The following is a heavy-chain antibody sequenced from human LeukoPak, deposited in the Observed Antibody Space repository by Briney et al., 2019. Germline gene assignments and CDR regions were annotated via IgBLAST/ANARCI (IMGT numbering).Heavy chain of an antibody. Sequence: SETLSLTCTVSGYSISSGYYWGWIRQPPGQGLEWIGSIYHSGSTYYNPSLKSRVTISVDTSKNQFSLKLSSVTAADTAVYYCARSRQYGSGSYDYWGQGTLVTVSS. D-gene: IGHD3-10*01. CDR2: IYHSGST. V-gene: IGHV4-38-2*02. CDR3: ARSRQYGSGSYDY. J-gene: IGHJ4*02. CDR1: GYSISSGYY.